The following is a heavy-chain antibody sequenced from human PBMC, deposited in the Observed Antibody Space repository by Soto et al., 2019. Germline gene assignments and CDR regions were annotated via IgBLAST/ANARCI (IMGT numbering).Heavy chain of an antibody. D-gene: IGHD4-17*01. J-gene: IGHJ3*02. Sequence: ASVKVSCKASGYTFTGYYMHWVRQAPGQGLEWMGWINPNSGGTNYAQKFQGWVTMTRDTSISTAYMELSSLRSEDTAVYYCAREGTTVTTAGAFAIWGQGTMVTVSS. V-gene: IGHV1-2*04. CDR3: AREGTTVTTAGAFAI. CDR2: INPNSGGT. CDR1: GYTFTGYY.